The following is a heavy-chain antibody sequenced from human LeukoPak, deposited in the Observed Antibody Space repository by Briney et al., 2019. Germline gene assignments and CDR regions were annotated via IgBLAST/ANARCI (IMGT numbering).Heavy chain of an antibody. CDR2: ISSSSSTI. CDR1: GFTFSSYE. D-gene: IGHD3-22*01. Sequence: GGSLRLSCAASGFTFSSYEMNWVRQAPGKGLEWVSYISSSSSTIYYADSVKGRFTISRDNAKNSLYLQMNSLRAEDTAVYYCARDLGTYYYDSSDKRDWGQGTLVTVSS. CDR3: ARDLGTYYYDSSDKRD. V-gene: IGHV3-48*01. J-gene: IGHJ4*02.